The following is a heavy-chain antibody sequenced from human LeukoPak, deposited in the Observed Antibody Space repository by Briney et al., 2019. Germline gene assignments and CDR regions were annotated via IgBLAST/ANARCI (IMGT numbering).Heavy chain of an antibody. J-gene: IGHJ5*02. CDR3: ARGPKSTMVRGAVDP. Sequence: PGRSLRLSCAASGFTFSSYAMHWVRQAPGKGLEWVAFISFDGSNKYYADSVKGRFTISRDNSKNTLCLQMNSLRAEDTAMYYCARGPKSTMVRGAVDPWGQGTLVTVSS. CDR1: GFTFSSYA. V-gene: IGHV3-30-3*01. D-gene: IGHD3-10*01. CDR2: ISFDGSNK.